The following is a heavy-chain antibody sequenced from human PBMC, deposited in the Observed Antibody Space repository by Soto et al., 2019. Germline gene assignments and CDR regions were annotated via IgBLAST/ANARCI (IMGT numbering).Heavy chain of an antibody. Sequence: QVQLLESGPGLVKPSQTLSLTCTVSGGSISSGGYYWSWIRQHPGKGLEWIGYIYYSGSTYYNPSLKSRVTISVDKSKNQFSLKLSSVTAADTAVYYCARGPGIMAKIDYWGQGTLVTVSS. CDR3: ARGPGIMAKIDY. CDR2: IYYSGST. J-gene: IGHJ4*02. CDR1: GGSISSGGYY. V-gene: IGHV4-31*03. D-gene: IGHD3-16*01.